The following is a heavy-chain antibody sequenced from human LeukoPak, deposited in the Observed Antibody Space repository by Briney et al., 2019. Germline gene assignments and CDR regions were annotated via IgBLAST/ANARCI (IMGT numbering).Heavy chain of an antibody. J-gene: IGHJ4*02. D-gene: IGHD1-26*01. CDR3: TRVGGSYYGLIDY. CDR2: ISAYNGYT. Sequence: ASVKVSCKASGYTFTDYPIGWVRQAPGQGLEWMGWISAYNGYTNYEQSLQGRVSMTTDTSARTAYMELRSLRTDDTAMYYCTRVGGSYYGLIDYWGQGTLVTVSS. V-gene: IGHV1-18*01. CDR1: GYTFTDYP.